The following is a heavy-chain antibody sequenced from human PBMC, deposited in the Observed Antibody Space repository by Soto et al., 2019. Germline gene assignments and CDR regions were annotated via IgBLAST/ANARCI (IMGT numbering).Heavy chain of an antibody. V-gene: IGHV1-3*01. CDR3: ARDPYSSSWLYNWCDP. CDR2: INAGNGNT. CDR1: GYTFTSYA. D-gene: IGHD6-13*01. Sequence: QVQLVQSGAEVKKPGASVKVSCKASGYTFTSYAMHWVRQAPGQRLEWMGWINAGNGNTKYSQKFQGRVTITRDKTASTAYMELSSLRSEDTAVYYCARDPYSSSWLYNWCDPWGQGTLVTVSS. J-gene: IGHJ5*02.